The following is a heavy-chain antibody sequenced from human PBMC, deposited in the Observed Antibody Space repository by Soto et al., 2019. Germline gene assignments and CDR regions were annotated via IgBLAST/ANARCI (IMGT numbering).Heavy chain of an antibody. Sequence: APVKVSFKGFGYNFNTYGINWVRQAPGQGFVFLGWISAYDRKTNYAEKFQGRVTMTTDAYTSTAYMELRSLRSDDPAVYYCARDPHEYWTSYWFDPWGQGTLVTVSS. CDR2: ISAYDRKT. J-gene: IGHJ5*02. CDR1: GYNFNTYG. V-gene: IGHV1-18*01. CDR3: ARDPHEYWTSYWFDP. D-gene: IGHD3-3*01.